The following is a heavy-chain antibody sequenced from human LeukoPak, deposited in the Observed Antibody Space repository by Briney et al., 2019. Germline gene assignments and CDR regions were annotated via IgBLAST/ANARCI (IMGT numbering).Heavy chain of an antibody. D-gene: IGHD2/OR15-2a*01. J-gene: IGHJ4*02. CDR1: GGSISSSSYY. CDR2: INHSGST. Sequence: SETLSLTCTVSGGSISSSSYYWGWIRQPPGKGLEWIGEINHSGSTNYNPSLKSRVTISVDTSKNQFSLKLSSVTAADTAVYYCARVTYAVPDYWGQGTLVAVSS. CDR3: ARVTYAVPDY. V-gene: IGHV4-39*07.